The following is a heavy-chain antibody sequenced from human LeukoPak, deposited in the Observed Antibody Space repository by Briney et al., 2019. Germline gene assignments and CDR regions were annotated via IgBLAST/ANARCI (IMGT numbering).Heavy chain of an antibody. D-gene: IGHD3-10*01. V-gene: IGHV4-4*07. CDR1: GGSINNYY. CDR2: IYTRGST. J-gene: IGHJ4*02. CDR3: ARGAYHDGSDYLHFDY. Sequence: SETLSLTCTVSGGSINNYYWSWIRQPAGKGLEWIGRIYTRGSTNYNPSLKSRVTMSVDTSQNQFSLKLSSVTAADTAVYYCARGAYHDGSDYLHFDYWGQGTLVTVSS.